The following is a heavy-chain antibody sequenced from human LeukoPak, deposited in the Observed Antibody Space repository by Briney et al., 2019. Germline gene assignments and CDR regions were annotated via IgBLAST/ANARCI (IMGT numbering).Heavy chain of an antibody. Sequence: GASVTVSCKASGHTFTNYAISWFRQAPGQGLEWVARISGYNGNTDYAQKVKDRVTVTADTSTAYLEMRGLTSDDTAVYYCARDRGDFVGVSLGFDSWGQGTLVTVSS. CDR1: GHTFTNYA. D-gene: IGHD4-17*01. CDR2: ISGYNGNT. V-gene: IGHV1-18*01. J-gene: IGHJ4*02. CDR3: ARDRGDFVGVSLGFDS.